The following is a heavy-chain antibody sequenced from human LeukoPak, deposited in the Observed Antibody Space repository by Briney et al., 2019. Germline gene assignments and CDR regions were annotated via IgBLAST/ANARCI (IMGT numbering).Heavy chain of an antibody. Sequence: GRSLRLSCAASGFTFDDYAMHWVRQAPGKGLEWVSGISWNGVSLGYADSVKGRFTISRDNAKNSLYLQMNSLRAEDTALYYCAKDMGSSNWYGEDYWGQGTLVTVSS. V-gene: IGHV3-9*01. J-gene: IGHJ4*02. CDR2: ISWNGVSL. CDR1: GFTFDDYA. D-gene: IGHD6-13*01. CDR3: AKDMGSSNWYGEDY.